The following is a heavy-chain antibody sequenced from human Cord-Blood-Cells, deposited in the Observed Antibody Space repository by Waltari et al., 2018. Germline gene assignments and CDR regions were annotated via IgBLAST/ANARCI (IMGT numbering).Heavy chain of an antibody. CDR1: GGSFSGYY. D-gene: IGHD3-3*01. CDR2: INHSGST. Sequence: QVQLQQWGAGLLKPSETLSLTCAVYGGSFSGYYWSWIRQPPGKGLEWIGEINHSGSTNYNPSLKSRVTISVDTSKNQFSLKLSSVTAADTAVYYCARGEASLRFLEWLLYFDYWGQGTLVTVSS. V-gene: IGHV4-34*01. J-gene: IGHJ4*02. CDR3: ARGEASLRFLEWLLYFDY.